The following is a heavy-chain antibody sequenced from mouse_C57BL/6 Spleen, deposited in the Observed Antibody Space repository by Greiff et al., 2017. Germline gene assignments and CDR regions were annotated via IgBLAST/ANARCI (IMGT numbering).Heavy chain of an antibody. V-gene: IGHV5-17*01. CDR1: GFTFSDYG. J-gene: IGHJ4*01. Sequence: ELKLMESGGGLVKPGGSLKLSCAASGFTFSDYGMHWVRQAPEKGLEWVAYISSGSSTFYYADTVKGRFTISRDNAKNTLFLQMTSLRSEDTAMYYCARDGPYYYAMDYWGQGTSVTVSP. CDR2: ISSGSSTF. CDR3: ARDGPYYYAMDY. D-gene: IGHD2-3*01.